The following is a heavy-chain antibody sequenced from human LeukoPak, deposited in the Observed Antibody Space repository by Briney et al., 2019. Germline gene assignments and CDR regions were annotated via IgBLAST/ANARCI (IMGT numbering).Heavy chain of an antibody. CDR1: GFTFSSYW. D-gene: IGHD3-22*01. CDR3: ARAPSEIGGYYPEYFRH. CDR2: INTDGSYT. J-gene: IGHJ1*01. V-gene: IGHV3-74*01. Sequence: AGGSLRLSCAASGFTFSSYWMHWVRQTPGKGLVWVSRINTDGSYTSYADSVKGRFTISRDNAKNTLYLQVNSLRAEDTAVYYCARAPSEIGGYYPEYFRHWGQGTLVTVSS.